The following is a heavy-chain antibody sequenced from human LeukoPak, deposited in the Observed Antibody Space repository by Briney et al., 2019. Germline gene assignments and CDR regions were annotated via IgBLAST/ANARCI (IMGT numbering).Heavy chain of an antibody. CDR1: GFTFDDYA. Sequence: GGSLRLSCAASGFTFDDYAMHWVRQAPGKGLEYVSAISSNGGSTYYANSVKGRFTISRDNSKNTLYLQMGSLRAEDMAVYYCARSTYYYDSSGYYDYWGQGTLVTVSS. J-gene: IGHJ4*02. CDR3: ARSTYYYDSSGYYDY. V-gene: IGHV3-64*01. CDR2: ISSNGGST. D-gene: IGHD3-22*01.